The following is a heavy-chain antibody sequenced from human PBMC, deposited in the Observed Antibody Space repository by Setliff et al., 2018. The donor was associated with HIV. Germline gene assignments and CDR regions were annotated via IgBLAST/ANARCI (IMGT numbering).Heavy chain of an antibody. CDR3: ARDLRDGFEEWFSTLDDGMDV. CDR2: INPHTGVT. CDR1: GGTFSSYV. D-gene: IGHD3-3*01. J-gene: IGHJ6*02. Sequence: EASVKVSCKSSGGTFSSYVINWVRQTPGQGLEWMGNINPHTGVTKYAEKFQGRVTMTRDTSINTIYMELSRLRSDDTAVYYCARDLRDGFEEWFSTLDDGMDVWGQGTTVTVSS. V-gene: IGHV1-2*02.